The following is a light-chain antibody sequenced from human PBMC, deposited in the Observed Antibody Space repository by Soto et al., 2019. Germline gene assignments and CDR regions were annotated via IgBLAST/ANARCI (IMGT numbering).Light chain of an antibody. Sequence: EIVLTQSPGSLSLSPGERATLSCRASQSVSSYLAWYQQKPGQAPRLLIYGASSRATGFPDRFSGSGSGTDFSLTTSRLETEDSAVYYCQQYSSPPRTFGQGTKVEIK. J-gene: IGKJ1*01. V-gene: IGKV3-20*01. CDR3: QQYSSPPRT. CDR2: GAS. CDR1: QSVSSY.